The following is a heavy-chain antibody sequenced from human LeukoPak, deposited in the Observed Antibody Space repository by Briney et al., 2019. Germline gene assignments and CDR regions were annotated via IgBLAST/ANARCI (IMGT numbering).Heavy chain of an antibody. CDR2: ISGSGGST. J-gene: IGHJ4*02. V-gene: IGHV3-23*01. CDR3: AREKGRGVISPCFDY. CDR1: GFTFSSYA. D-gene: IGHD3-10*01. Sequence: GGSLRLSCAASGFTFSSYAMSWVRQAPGKGLERVSAISGSGGSTYYADSVKGRFTISRDNSKNTMSLQMNSLRAEDTAVYYCAREKGRGVISPCFDYWGQGTLVIVSS.